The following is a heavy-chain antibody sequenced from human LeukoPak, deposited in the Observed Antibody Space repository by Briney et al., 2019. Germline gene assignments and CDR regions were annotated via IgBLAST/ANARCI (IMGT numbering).Heavy chain of an antibody. CDR1: GFSFSDYY. Sequence: PGGSLRLSCAASGFSFSDYYMSWICQAPGKGLEWVSYISSSSSYTNYADSVKGRFTISRDNAQKSVYLQMNSLRAEDTAVYYCARNRGGGSGYSDYWGQGTLVTVSS. D-gene: IGHD3-22*01. CDR3: ARNRGGGSGYSDY. J-gene: IGHJ4*02. V-gene: IGHV3-11*03. CDR2: ISSSSSYT.